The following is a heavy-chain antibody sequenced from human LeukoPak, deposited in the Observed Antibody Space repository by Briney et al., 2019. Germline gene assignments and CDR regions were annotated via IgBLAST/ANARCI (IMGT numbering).Heavy chain of an antibody. D-gene: IGHD3-3*01. Sequence: SETLSLTCAVYGGSFSGYYWSWIRQPPGKGLEWIGEINHSGSTNYNPSLKSRVTISVDPSKNQFSLKLSSVTAADTAVYYCARGRVYDFWSGYSPYFDYWGQGTLVTVSS. J-gene: IGHJ4*02. CDR1: GGSFSGYY. CDR3: ARGRVYDFWSGYSPYFDY. V-gene: IGHV4-34*01. CDR2: INHSGST.